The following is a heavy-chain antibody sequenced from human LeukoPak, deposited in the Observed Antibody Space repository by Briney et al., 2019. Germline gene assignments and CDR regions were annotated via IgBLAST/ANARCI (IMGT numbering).Heavy chain of an antibody. Sequence: GGSLRLSCEASGFTFSSYWMSWVRQAPGKGLEWVANIQQDGSEKYYVDSVKGRFTISRDNAKNSLYLQMNSLRDEDTAVYYCAREEEGGDFDYWGQGTLVTVSS. CDR3: AREEEGGDFDY. CDR1: GFTFSSYW. V-gene: IGHV3-7*03. D-gene: IGHD2-21*01. CDR2: IQQDGSEK. J-gene: IGHJ4*02.